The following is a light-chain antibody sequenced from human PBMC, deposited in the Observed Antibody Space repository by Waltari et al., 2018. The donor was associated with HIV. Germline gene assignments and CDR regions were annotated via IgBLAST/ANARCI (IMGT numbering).Light chain of an antibody. J-gene: IGLJ1*01. CDR3: AAWDDSLSAYV. Sequence: QSVLTQPPSASGTPGQRVTISRSGTRSNIRGPHVSWPQQPPGTAPKPLIYWNNQRPSGVPDRFSGSQSGTSASLAISGLRSEDEADYYCAAWDDSLSAYVFGTGTKVTVL. CDR2: WNN. V-gene: IGLV1-47*01. CDR1: RSNIRGPH.